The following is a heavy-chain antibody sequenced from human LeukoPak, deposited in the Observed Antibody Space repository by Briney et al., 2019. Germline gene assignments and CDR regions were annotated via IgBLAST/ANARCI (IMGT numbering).Heavy chain of an antibody. Sequence: PSETLSLTCTVSGGSISSSRYCWGWIRQPPGTGLEWIGSIYDSGSTYYNPSLKSRVTISVATSKNPCSLKLSSVTAADTAVYYCARHGYRPLWEFDYWGQGTLVTVSS. J-gene: IGHJ4*02. V-gene: IGHV4-39*01. CDR1: GGSISSSRYC. CDR2: IYDSGST. CDR3: ARHGYRPLWEFDY. D-gene: IGHD1-26*01.